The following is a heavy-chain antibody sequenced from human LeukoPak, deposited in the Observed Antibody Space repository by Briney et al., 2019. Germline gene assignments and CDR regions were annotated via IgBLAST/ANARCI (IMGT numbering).Heavy chain of an antibody. CDR3: ARLGGYTDYYYYGMDV. CDR2: ISAYNGNT. J-gene: IGHJ6*02. V-gene: IGHV1-18*01. CDR1: GYTFTSYG. Sequence: ASVKVSCKASGYTFTSYGISWVRQAPGQGLECMGWISAYNGNTNYAQKLQGRVTMTTDTSTSTAYMELRSLRSDDTAVYYCARLGGYTDYYYYGMDVWGQGTTVTVSS. D-gene: IGHD3-22*01.